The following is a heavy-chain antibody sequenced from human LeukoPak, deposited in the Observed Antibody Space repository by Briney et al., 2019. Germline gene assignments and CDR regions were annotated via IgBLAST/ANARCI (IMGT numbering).Heavy chain of an antibody. J-gene: IGHJ4*02. D-gene: IGHD6-19*01. CDR2: TYYSGST. CDR3: ARGKRYSSGYFDY. V-gene: IGHV4-59*01. Sequence: SETLSLTCTVSGGSISSYYWSWIRQPPGKGLEWIGYTYYSGSTNYNPFLKSRVTISVDTSKNQFSLKLSSVTAADTAVYYCARGKRYSSGYFDYWGQGTLVTVSS. CDR1: GGSISSYY.